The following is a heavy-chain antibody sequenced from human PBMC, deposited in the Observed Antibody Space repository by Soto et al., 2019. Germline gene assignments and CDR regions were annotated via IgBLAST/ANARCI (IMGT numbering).Heavy chain of an antibody. CDR3: AKDRDYPRDYFHY. J-gene: IGHJ4*02. CDR1: GFTLGRYG. CDR2: VSPNGQGI. V-gene: IGHV3-23*01. Sequence: PGGSLRLSCAASGFTLGRYGMSWVRQAPGKGLEWVSAVSPNGQGIYYADSVRGRFTISRDFSKNTVFLHRDSLRAEDTAVYYCAKDRDYPRDYFHYWGQGTLVTVSS. D-gene: IGHD3-10*01.